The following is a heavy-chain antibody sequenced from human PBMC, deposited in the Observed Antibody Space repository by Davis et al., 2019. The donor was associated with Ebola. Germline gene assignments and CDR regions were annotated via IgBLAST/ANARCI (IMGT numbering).Heavy chain of an antibody. J-gene: IGHJ4*02. CDR1: GFTFNIFD. Sequence: GESLKISCAASGFTFNIFDMHWVRQAPGKGLEWVAVISYDGSNKYYADSVKGRFTISRDNSKNTLYLQMNSLRAEDTAVYYCARDQVQDVVVVAATQYWGQGTLVTVSS. CDR2: ISYDGSNK. CDR3: ARDQVQDVVVVAATQY. D-gene: IGHD2-15*01. V-gene: IGHV3-30*12.